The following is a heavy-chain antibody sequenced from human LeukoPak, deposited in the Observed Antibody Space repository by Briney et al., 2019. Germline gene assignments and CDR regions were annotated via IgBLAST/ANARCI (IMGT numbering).Heavy chain of an antibody. Sequence: SETLSLTCAVYGGSFSGYYWSWIRQPAGKGLEWIGRFYISGGTNYNPSLKSRVTILVDTSKNQFSLKLSSVTAADTAVYYCARGISSGWFYDAFDIWGQGTMVTVSS. J-gene: IGHJ3*02. D-gene: IGHD6-19*01. CDR3: ARGISSGWFYDAFDI. CDR2: FYISGGT. CDR1: GGSFSGYY. V-gene: IGHV4-59*10.